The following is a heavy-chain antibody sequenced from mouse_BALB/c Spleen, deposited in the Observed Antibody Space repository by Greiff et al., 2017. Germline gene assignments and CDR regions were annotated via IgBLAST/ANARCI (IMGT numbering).Heavy chain of an antibody. D-gene: IGHD4-1*01. J-gene: IGHJ4*01. V-gene: IGHV1S81*02. Sequence: QVQLQQPGAELVKPGASVKLSCKASGYTFTSYWMHWVKQRPGQGLEWIGEINPSNGRTNYNEKFKSKATLTVDKSSSTAYMQLSSLTSEDSAVYYCARRELGPYAMDYWGQGTSVTVSS. CDR3: ARRELGPYAMDY. CDR1: GYTFTSYW. CDR2: INPSNGRT.